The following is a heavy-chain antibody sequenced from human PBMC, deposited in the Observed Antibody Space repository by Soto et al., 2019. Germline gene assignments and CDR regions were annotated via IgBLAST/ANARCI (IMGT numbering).Heavy chain of an antibody. V-gene: IGHV3-23*01. Sequence: EVQLLESGGGLVQPGGSLRLSCAASGFSFTTYAMGWVRQAPGKGLEWVSAVSGSGSTTYYADSVKGRFIISRNNAKTTAYLYMNSLRAEGTAVYYCARDPRYYDSGGYYDYWGQGTLVTVSS. J-gene: IGHJ4*02. CDR3: ARDPRYYDSGGYYDY. D-gene: IGHD3-22*01. CDR1: GFSFTTYA. CDR2: VSGSGSTT.